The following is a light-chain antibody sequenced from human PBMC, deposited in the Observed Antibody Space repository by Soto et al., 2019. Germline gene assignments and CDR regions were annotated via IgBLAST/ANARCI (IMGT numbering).Light chain of an antibody. J-gene: IGKJ4*01. V-gene: IGKV4-1*01. CDR2: WAS. CDR1: QSVLYSSNNENY. Sequence: DIVMTQSPDSLAVSLGERATINCKSSQSVLYSSNNENYLAWYQQKPGQPPKLLIYWASTRESGVPDRFSGSGSGTDFTLTISSLQAEDVAVYYCQQYYSTPPTFGGGTKVDNK. CDR3: QQYYSTPPT.